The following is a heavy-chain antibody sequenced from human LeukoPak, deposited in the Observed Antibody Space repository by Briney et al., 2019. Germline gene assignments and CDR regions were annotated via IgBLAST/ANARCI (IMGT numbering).Heavy chain of an antibody. CDR3: AKVPLMVRGVIIDGMDV. J-gene: IGHJ6*02. Sequence: GGSLRLSCAASGFTFSSYAMSWVRQAPGKGLEWVSAISGSGGSTYYADSVKGRFTISRDNPKNTLYLQMNSLRAEDTAVYYCAKVPLMVRGVIIDGMDVWGQGTTVTVSS. D-gene: IGHD3-10*01. V-gene: IGHV3-23*01. CDR2: ISGSGGST. CDR1: GFTFSSYA.